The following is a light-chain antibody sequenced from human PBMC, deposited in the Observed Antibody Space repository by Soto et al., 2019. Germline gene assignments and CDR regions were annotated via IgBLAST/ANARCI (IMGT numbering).Light chain of an antibody. CDR2: GAS. CDR1: QSVSSN. V-gene: IGKV3-15*01. J-gene: IGKJ1*01. CDR3: QQYNNWPLT. Sequence: EIVMTHSPSTLSLSAVERATLSCRASQSVSSNLAWYQQKPGQAPRLLIYGASTRATGIPARFSGSGSGTEFTLTISSLQSEDFAVYYCQQYNNWPLTFGQGTRWIS.